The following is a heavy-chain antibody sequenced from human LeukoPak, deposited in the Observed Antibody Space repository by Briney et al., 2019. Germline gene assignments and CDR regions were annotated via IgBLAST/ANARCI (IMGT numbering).Heavy chain of an antibody. D-gene: IGHD3-10*01. J-gene: IGHJ4*02. V-gene: IGHV4-61*02. CDR3: ARFTMVRGAKRAYSFDY. Sequence: SQTLSLTCTVSGGSISSGNYYWNWIRQPAGKGLEWIGRIWTDGAPTYRPSLKSRVTISVDTSKNQFSLKLSSVTAADTAVYYCARFTMVRGAKRAYSFDYWGQGTLVTVSS. CDR2: IWTDGAP. CDR1: GGSISSGNYY.